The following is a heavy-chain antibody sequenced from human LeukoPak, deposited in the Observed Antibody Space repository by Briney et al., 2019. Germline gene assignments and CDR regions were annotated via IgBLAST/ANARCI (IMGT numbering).Heavy chain of an antibody. J-gene: IGHJ3*02. D-gene: IGHD6-6*01. Sequence: PSETLSLTCAVYGGSFSGYYWSWIRQPPGKGLEWIGEINHSGSTNYNPSLKSRVTISVDTSKNQFSLKLSSVTAADTAVYYCAREEYSSSSGGTDAFDIWGQGTMVTVSS. CDR1: GGSFSGYY. V-gene: IGHV4-34*01. CDR2: INHSGST. CDR3: AREEYSSSSGGTDAFDI.